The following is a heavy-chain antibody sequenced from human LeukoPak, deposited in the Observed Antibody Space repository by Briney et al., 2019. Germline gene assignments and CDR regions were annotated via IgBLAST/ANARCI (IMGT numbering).Heavy chain of an antibody. CDR1: GFTFSSYW. CDR3: VVTTRSKSFDY. D-gene: IGHD1-1*01. Sequence: GRSLRLSCAASGFTFSSYWMCWVRQAPGKGLEWLAQIKQDGSEKNYVDSVKGRFTVSRDNAENSLFLQVDSLRVEDTAFYYCVVTTRSKSFDYWGQGTLVTVSS. J-gene: IGHJ4*02. CDR2: IKQDGSEK. V-gene: IGHV3-7*01.